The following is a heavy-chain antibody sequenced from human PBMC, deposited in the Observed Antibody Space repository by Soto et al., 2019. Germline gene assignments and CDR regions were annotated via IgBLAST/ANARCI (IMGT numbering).Heavy chain of an antibody. J-gene: IGHJ4*02. CDR2: ITGSGDIT. CDR3: ARWSGYGDL. CDR1: GFTFSSHS. V-gene: IGHV3-23*01. Sequence: EVQVLESGGGLVQPGGSLRLSCVGSGFTFSSHSITWVRQTPVKGLEWVSGITGSGDITRYRDSVRGRFTLSRDNSKNTAYLQMNSLRADDTAVYYCARWSGYGDLWGQGTLVTVSS. D-gene: IGHD5-12*01.